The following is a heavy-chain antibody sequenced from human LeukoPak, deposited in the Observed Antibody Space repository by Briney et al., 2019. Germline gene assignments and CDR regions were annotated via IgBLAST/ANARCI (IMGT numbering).Heavy chain of an antibody. Sequence: GGSLRLSCAASGFTFSSYGMYWVRQAPGKGLEWVAVISSDESERYYADSVKRRFTISRDNSKNTLYLQMNTLRPEDTAVYYCAKTGTSDFGRNNWFDPWGQGTLVTVSS. D-gene: IGHD4-17*01. J-gene: IGHJ5*02. CDR2: ISSDESER. CDR3: AKTGTSDFGRNNWFDP. CDR1: GFTFSSYG. V-gene: IGHV3-30*18.